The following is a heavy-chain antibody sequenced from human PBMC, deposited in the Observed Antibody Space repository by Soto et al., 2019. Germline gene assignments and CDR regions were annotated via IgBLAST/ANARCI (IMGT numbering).Heavy chain of an antibody. V-gene: IGHV4-30-2*01. J-gene: IGHJ6*02. CDR2: IYHSGST. CDR1: GGSISSGGYS. Sequence: TLSLTCAVSGGSISSGGYSWSWIRQPPGKGLEWIGYIYHSGSTYYNPSLKSRVTISVDRSKNQFSLKLSSVTAADTAVYYCARGAGSGSDYYYYYGMDVWGQGTTVTVSS. CDR3: ARGAGSGSDYYYYYGMDV. D-gene: IGHD3-10*01.